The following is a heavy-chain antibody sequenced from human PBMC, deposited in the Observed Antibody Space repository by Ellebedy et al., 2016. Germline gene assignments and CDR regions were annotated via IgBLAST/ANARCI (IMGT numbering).Heavy chain of an antibody. CDR2: FYYRGST. J-gene: IGHJ4*02. V-gene: IGHV4-59*01. D-gene: IGHD3-10*01. CDR1: GGSISTYS. CDR3: ARWGGSASAIDY. Sequence: SETLSLTCTVSGGSISTYSWSWIRQPPGKGLEWIGYFYYRGSTSYNPSLKSRVTISVDTSKKQFSLNLSSVTAADTAVYSCARWGGSASAIDYWGQGTLVTVSS.